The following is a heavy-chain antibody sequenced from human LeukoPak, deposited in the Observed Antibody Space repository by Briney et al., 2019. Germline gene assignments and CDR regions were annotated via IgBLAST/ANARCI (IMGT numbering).Heavy chain of an antibody. CDR2: ISYDGSNK. V-gene: IGHV3-30*18. CDR1: GFTFSSYG. J-gene: IGHJ4*02. D-gene: IGHD3-10*01. CDR3: AKEPDDYYYGSGSYPYYFDY. Sequence: GGSLRLSCAASGFTFSSYGMHWVRQAPGKGLEWVAVISYDGSNKYYADSVKGRFTISRDNSKNTLYLQMNSLRAEDTAVYYCAKEPDDYYYGSGSYPYYFDYWGQGTLVTVSS.